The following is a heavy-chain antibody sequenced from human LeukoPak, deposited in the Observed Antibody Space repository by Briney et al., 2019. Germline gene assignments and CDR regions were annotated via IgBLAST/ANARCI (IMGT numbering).Heavy chain of an antibody. J-gene: IGHJ3*02. D-gene: IGHD3-22*01. CDR1: GFTFSSYW. CDR3: ARDGLYYYDSPDAFDI. CDR2: IKQDGSEK. V-gene: IGHV3-7*01. Sequence: PGGSLRLSCAASGFTFSSYWMSWVRQAPGKGLEWVANIKQDGSEKYYVDSVKGRFTISRDNAKNSLYLQMNSLRAEDTAVYYCARDGLYYYDSPDAFDIWGQGTMVTVSS.